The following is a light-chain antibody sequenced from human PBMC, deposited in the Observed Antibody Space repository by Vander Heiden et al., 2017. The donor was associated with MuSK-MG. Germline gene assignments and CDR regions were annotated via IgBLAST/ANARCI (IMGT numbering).Light chain of an antibody. V-gene: IGKV3-20*01. Sequence: ETVLTQSPGTLSLSPGERATLSCRASQSVSTDSLAWYQQKPGQAPRLLIYGASKRATGIPDRFSGSGSGTDFTLTISRREPEDLAVYYCQQYGSSPPYTFGQGTKLEIK. J-gene: IGKJ2*01. CDR3: QQYGSSPPYT. CDR2: GAS. CDR1: QSVSTDS.